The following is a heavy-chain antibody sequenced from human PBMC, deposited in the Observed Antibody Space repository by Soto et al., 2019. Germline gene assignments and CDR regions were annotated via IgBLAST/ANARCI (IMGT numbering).Heavy chain of an antibody. CDR3: AADGPNYYDSSGFLFDP. Sequence: SVKVSCKASGFTFTSSAMQWVRQARGQRLEWIGWIVVGSGNTNYAQKFQERVTITRDMSTSTAYMELSSLRSEDTAVYYCAADGPNYYDSSGFLFDPWGQGTLVTVSS. D-gene: IGHD3-22*01. CDR1: GFTFTSSA. V-gene: IGHV1-58*02. J-gene: IGHJ5*02. CDR2: IVVGSGNT.